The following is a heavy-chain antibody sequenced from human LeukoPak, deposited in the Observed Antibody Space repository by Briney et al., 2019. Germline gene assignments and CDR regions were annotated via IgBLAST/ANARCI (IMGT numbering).Heavy chain of an antibody. CDR2: IRYDGSNK. CDR1: GFTFSRFG. J-gene: IGHJ4*02. CDR3: AKDYMTGIAAAGTGATFDY. V-gene: IGHV3-30*02. Sequence: PGGSLRLSCEASGFTFSRFGMHWVRQAPGKGLEWVAFIRYDGSNKYYADSVKGRFTISRDNSKNTLYLQMNSLRAEDTAVYYCAKDYMTGIAAAGTGATFDYWGQGTLVTVSS. D-gene: IGHD6-13*01.